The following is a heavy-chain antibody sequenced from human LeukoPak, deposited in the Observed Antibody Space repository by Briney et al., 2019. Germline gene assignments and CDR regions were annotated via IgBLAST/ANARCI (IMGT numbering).Heavy chain of an antibody. D-gene: IGHD3-22*01. V-gene: IGHV4-59*12. Sequence: SETLSLTCSVSGGSIRSYYWNWIRQPPGEGLEWIGYIYYSGSTYYNPSLKSRVTMSVDTSKNQFSLKLSSVTAVDTAVYYCARRVIGGYYNDYWGQGTLVTVSS. CDR3: ARRVIGGYYNDY. CDR1: GGSIRSYY. J-gene: IGHJ4*02. CDR2: IYYSGST.